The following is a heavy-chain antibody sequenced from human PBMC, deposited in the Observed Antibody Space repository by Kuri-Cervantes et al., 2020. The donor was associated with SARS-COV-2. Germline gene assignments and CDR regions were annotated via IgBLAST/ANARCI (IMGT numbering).Heavy chain of an antibody. CDR2: INSDGSST. CDR3: TTLDSSGYPDY. V-gene: IGHV3-74*01. Sequence: GESLKISCAASGFTFSNYWMHWVRQAPGKGLVWVSRINSDGSSTSYADSVKGRFTISRDNAKNTLYLQMNSLRAEDTAVYYCTTLDSSGYPDYWGQGTLVTVSS. D-gene: IGHD3-22*01. J-gene: IGHJ4*02. CDR1: GFTFSNYW.